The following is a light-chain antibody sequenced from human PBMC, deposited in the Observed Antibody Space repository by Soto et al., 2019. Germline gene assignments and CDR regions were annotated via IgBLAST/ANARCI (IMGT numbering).Light chain of an antibody. CDR2: EVS. J-gene: IGLJ3*02. V-gene: IGLV2-14*01. Sequence: QSALTQPASVSGSPGQSITISCTGSSSDVGAYNYVSWYQQHPGKAPKLMIYEVSNRPSGDSNRFSGSKSGNTASLTISGLHAEDEADYYCSSYTSSSVWVFGGGTKLTVL. CDR3: SSYTSSSVWV. CDR1: SSDVGAYNY.